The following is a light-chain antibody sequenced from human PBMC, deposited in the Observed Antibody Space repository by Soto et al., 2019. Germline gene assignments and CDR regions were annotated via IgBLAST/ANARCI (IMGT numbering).Light chain of an antibody. CDR3: QQRSNWPGT. CDR1: QSVSSY. Sequence: EIVVTQSPATLSLSPGERATLSCRASQSVSSYLAWYQQKPGQAPRLLIYDASNRATGIPARFSGSGSGTDFTLTISSLEPEDFAVYYCQQRSNWPGTFGQGTKLEIK. V-gene: IGKV3-11*01. J-gene: IGKJ2*01. CDR2: DAS.